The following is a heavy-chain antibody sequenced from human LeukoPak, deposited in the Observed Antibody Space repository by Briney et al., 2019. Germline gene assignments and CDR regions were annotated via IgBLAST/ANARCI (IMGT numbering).Heavy chain of an antibody. D-gene: IGHD6-6*01. CDR3: ARDRNSGSSLDI. CDR2: IYPYSGDT. J-gene: IGHJ3*02. Sequence: ASVKVSCKASGYTFTGYYIHWVRQAPGQGFEWMGWIYPYSGDTNYAQNFQGRVTMTRDTSISTAYMELSSLKSDDTAVYYCARDRNSGSSLDIWGQGTMLTVSS. CDR1: GYTFTGYY. V-gene: IGHV1-2*02.